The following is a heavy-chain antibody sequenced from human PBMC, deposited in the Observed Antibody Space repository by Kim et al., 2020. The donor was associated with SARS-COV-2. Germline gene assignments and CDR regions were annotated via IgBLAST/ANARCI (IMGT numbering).Heavy chain of an antibody. CDR2: IYPGDSDT. CDR1: GYSFTSYW. D-gene: IGHD1-26*01. V-gene: IGHV5-51*01. Sequence: GESLKISCKGSGYSFTSYWIGWVRQMPGKGLEWMGIIYPGDSDTRYSPSFQGQVTISADKSISTAYLQWSSLKASDTAMYYCARQSLSTGYRGPFDPWGQGTLVTVSS. J-gene: IGHJ5*02. CDR3: ARQSLSTGYRGPFDP.